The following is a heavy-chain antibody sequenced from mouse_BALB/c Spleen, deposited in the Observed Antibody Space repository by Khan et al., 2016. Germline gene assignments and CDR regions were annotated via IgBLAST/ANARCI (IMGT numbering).Heavy chain of an antibody. CDR2: IDPANGNT. J-gene: IGHJ3*01. Sequence: VQLQQPGAELVKPGASVKLSCTVSGFNIKDTYMHWVNQRPEQGMEWIGRIDPANGNTKYDPKFQDKATITADTSSNPAYLQLNSLTSEDTAVYYCSRWVYANEFAYWGQGTLVTVSA. V-gene: IGHV14-3*02. CDR3: SRWVYANEFAY. CDR1: GFNIKDTY. D-gene: IGHD1-1*01.